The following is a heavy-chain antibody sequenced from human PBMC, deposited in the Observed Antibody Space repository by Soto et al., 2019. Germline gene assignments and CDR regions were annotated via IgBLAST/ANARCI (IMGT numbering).Heavy chain of an antibody. V-gene: IGHV4-39*01. CDR3: ARHVRNRYYYGSGSYPIDY. D-gene: IGHD3-10*01. CDR1: GGSISSSSYY. J-gene: IGHJ4*02. Sequence: PSETLSLTCTVSGGSISSSSYYWGWIRQPPGKGLEWIGSIYYSGSTYYNPSLKSRVTISVDTSKNQFSLKLSSVTAADTAVYYCARHVRNRYYYGSGSYPIDYWGQGTLVTVSS. CDR2: IYYSGST.